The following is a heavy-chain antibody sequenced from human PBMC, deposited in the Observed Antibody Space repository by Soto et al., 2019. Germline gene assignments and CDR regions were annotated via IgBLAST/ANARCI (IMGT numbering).Heavy chain of an antibody. CDR2: INPAGGIT. J-gene: IGHJ6*02. CDR1: GYTFTSFY. CDR3: ASSPAFSSSWYGIPPDPSHGMDV. Sequence: QMQLVQSGAEVKRPGASVRVSCKSSGYTFTSFYIHWVRQAPGQGLEWMGIINPAGGITNFAQRFQSRATMTRDMSTNTQYMELSSLKSDDTAVYYCASSPAFSSSWYGIPPDPSHGMDVWGQGTTVTVS. D-gene: IGHD6-13*01. V-gene: IGHV1-46*01.